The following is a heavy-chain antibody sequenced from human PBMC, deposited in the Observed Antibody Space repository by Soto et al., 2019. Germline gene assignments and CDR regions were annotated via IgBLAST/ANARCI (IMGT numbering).Heavy chain of an antibody. J-gene: IGHJ5*02. CDR3: ARDARGYYYGSGSQNWFDP. CDR1: GFTFSPDT. D-gene: IGHD3-10*01. V-gene: IGHV3-21*06. CDR2: ISSSSSYI. Sequence: EVQLVESGGGLVKPGESLRLSCTASGFTFSPDTMNWVRHAPGKGLEWVSSISSSSSYIYYADSVKGRFTISRDNAKSSLFLQMNSLRPEDTAVYYCARDARGYYYGSGSQNWFDPWGQGTLVTVSS.